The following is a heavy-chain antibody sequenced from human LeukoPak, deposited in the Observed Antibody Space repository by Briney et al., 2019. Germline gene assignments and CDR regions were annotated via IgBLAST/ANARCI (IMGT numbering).Heavy chain of an antibody. Sequence: PGGSLRLSCAASGFTFSDFYMTWIRQAPGKGLEWVSYSSNGGSTIYYADSVKGRFTISRDNAKNSLYLQMNSLRAEDTAVYYCARDGGSGSYYIDSWGQGTLVTVSS. CDR1: GFTFSDFY. D-gene: IGHD3-10*01. CDR2: SSNGGSTI. V-gene: IGHV3-11*01. J-gene: IGHJ4*02. CDR3: ARDGGSGSYYIDS.